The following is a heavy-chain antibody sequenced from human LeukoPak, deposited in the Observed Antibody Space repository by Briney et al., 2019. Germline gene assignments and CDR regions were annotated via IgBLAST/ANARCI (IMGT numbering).Heavy chain of an antibody. Sequence: GSLRLSCAASGFTFDDYGMSWIRQPPGKGLEWIGEINHSGSTNYNPSLKSRVTISVDTSKNQFSLKLSSVTAADTAVYYCARRGRKRWLHSDYWGQGTLVTVSS. CDR1: GFTFDDYG. J-gene: IGHJ4*02. D-gene: IGHD5-24*01. V-gene: IGHV4-34*01. CDR3: ARRGRKRWLHSDY. CDR2: INHSGST.